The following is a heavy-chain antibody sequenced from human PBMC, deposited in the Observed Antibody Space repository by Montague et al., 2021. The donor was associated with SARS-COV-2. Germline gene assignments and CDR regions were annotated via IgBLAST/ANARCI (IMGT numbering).Heavy chain of an antibody. D-gene: IGHD3-22*01. CDR2: INHRGTS. CDR3: ARGRQHFNMIVVVMTGGEYYFDY. J-gene: IGHJ4*02. V-gene: IGHV4-34*01. Sequence: ETLSLTCAVYGGPFSDYYWSWIRQPPGKGLEWIGEINHRGTSKYNPSLKSRVSISLDTSENQFSLYLSSVTAADTAVYYCARGRQHFNMIVVVMTGGEYYFDYWGQGTLVTVSS. CDR1: GGPFSDYY.